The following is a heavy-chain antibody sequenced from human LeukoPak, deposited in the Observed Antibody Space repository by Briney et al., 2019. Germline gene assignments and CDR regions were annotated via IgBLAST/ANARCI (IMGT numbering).Heavy chain of an antibody. V-gene: IGHV4-38-2*02. CDR1: VDSTTSSYY. CDR3: SRAREYNHHPNWIDL. Sequence: SETLSLTCSVSVDSTTSSYYWGWIRQTPGTGLEWIGTISHSGNTYYNPSLKSRVTISADTSKNHFSLNLSAVTAADTAVYYCSRAREYNHHPNWIDLWGQGVLVTVSS. J-gene: IGHJ5*02. D-gene: IGHD2/OR15-2a*01. CDR2: ISHSGNT.